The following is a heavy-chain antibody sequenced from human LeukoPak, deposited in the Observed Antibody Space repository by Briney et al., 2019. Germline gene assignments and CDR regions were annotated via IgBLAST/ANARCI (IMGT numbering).Heavy chain of an antibody. CDR2: IYHSGST. D-gene: IGHD2-2*01. V-gene: IGHV4-61*08. Sequence: SETLSLTCTVSGGSISSGGYYWSWIRQPPGKGLEWIGCIYHSGSTYYNPSLKSRVTISVDTSKNQFSLKLSSVTAADTAVYYCARTPAAMEAPFDYWGQGTLVTVSS. CDR3: ARTPAAMEAPFDY. CDR1: GGSISSGGYY. J-gene: IGHJ4*02.